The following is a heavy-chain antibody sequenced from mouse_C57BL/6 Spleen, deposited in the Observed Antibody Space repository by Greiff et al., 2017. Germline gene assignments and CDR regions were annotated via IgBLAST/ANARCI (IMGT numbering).Heavy chain of an antibody. V-gene: IGHV1-9*01. J-gene: IGHJ2*01. CDR1: GYTFTGYW. CDR3: SRYPLQYYGSSYGLDY. Sequence: QVQLQQSGAELMKPGASVKLSCKATGYTFTGYWIEWVKQRPGHGLEWIGEILPGSGSTNYNEKFKGKATFTADTSSNTAYMQLSSLTSEVSAIYYCSRYPLQYYGSSYGLDYWGQGTTLTVSS. CDR2: ILPGSGST. D-gene: IGHD1-1*01.